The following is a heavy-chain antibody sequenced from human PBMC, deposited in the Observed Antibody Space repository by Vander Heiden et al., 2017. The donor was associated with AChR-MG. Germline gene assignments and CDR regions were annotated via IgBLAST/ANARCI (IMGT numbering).Heavy chain of an antibody. CDR3: ARDLVVYYDSSGGY. J-gene: IGHJ4*02. Sequence: EVQLVESGGGLVQPGGSLRLSCAASGFPFSSDSMNWVRQAPGKGLGWVSYISSSSSTIYYADSVKGRFTISRDNAKNSLYLQMNSLRDEDTAVYYCARDLVVYYDSSGGYWGQGTLVTVSS. D-gene: IGHD3-22*01. CDR2: ISSSSSTI. CDR1: GFPFSSDS. V-gene: IGHV3-48*02.